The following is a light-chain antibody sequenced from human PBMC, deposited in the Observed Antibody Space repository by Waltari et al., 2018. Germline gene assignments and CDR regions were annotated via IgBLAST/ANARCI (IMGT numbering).Light chain of an antibody. CDR1: QDISNY. CDR3: QQYDNLTIT. J-gene: IGKJ5*01. V-gene: IGKV1-33*01. CDR2: DAS. Sequence: DIQITQSPSSLSASVGDRVTITCQASQDISNYLNWYQQKTGKAPKLLIYDASNLETGVPSRVSGSGSGTDFTFTISSLQHEDIATYYCQQYDNLTITFGQGTRLEIK.